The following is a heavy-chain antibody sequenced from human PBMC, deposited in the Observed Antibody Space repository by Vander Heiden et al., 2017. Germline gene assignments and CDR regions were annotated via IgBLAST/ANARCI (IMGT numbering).Heavy chain of an antibody. CDR3: ARDSIRSSGWYGGYFDY. V-gene: IGHV4-59*01. CDR2: IYYSGST. D-gene: IGHD6-19*01. J-gene: IGHJ4*02. CDR1: GGSISSYY. Sequence: QVQLQESGPGLVKPSETLSLTCTVSGGSISSYYWSWIRQPPGKGLEWIGYIYYSGSTNYNPSLKSRVTISVDTSKNQFSLKLSSVTAADTAVYYCARDSIRSSGWYGGYFDYWGQGTLVTVSS.